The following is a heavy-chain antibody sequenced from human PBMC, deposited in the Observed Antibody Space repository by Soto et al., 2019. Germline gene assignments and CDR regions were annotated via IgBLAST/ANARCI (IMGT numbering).Heavy chain of an antibody. D-gene: IGHD2-8*02. CDR3: XXXKITGLFDY. CDR1: GGSFSGYY. V-gene: IGHV4-34*01. J-gene: IGHJ4*02. CDR2: INHSGST. Sequence: QVQLQQWGAGLLKPSETLSLTCAVYGGSFSGYYWTWIRQPPGTGLEWIGEINHSGSTNYNPSLKSRVTISVDTSKNQFSLKLTSVXXXXXXXXXXXXXKITGLFDYWGQGTLVTVSS.